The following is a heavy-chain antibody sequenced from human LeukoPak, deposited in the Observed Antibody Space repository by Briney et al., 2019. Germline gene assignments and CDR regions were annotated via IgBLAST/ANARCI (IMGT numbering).Heavy chain of an antibody. CDR2: ISGSGGST. CDR3: AKALVGAIPGGYYFDY. J-gene: IGHJ4*02. D-gene: IGHD1-26*01. Sequence: GGSLRLSCAASGVTFSSYAVSWFRQAPGKGLEWVSAISGSGGSTYYADSVKRRFTISRDNSKSTLYLQMNRQRAEDTAVYYCAKALVGAIPGGYYFDYWGQGTLVTVSS. CDR1: GVTFSSYA. V-gene: IGHV3-23*01.